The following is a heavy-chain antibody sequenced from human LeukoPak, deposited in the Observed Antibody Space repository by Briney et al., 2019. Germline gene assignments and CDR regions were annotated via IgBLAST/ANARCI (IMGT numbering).Heavy chain of an antibody. CDR2: IRYDGSNK. CDR1: GFTFSSYG. CDR3: AKATRSGYVGEYYFDY. V-gene: IGHV3-30*02. Sequence: GGSLRLSCAASGFTFSSYGMHWVRQAPGKGLEWVAFIRYDGSNKYYADSVKGRFTISRDNSKNTLYMQTNSLRVEDTAVYYCAKATRSGYVGEYYFDYWGQGTLVTVSS. D-gene: IGHD5-12*01. J-gene: IGHJ4*02.